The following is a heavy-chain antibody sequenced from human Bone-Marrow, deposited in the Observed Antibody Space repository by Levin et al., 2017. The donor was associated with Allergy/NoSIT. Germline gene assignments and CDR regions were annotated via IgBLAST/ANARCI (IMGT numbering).Heavy chain of an antibody. D-gene: IGHD3-10*01. J-gene: IGHJ4*02. V-gene: IGHV1-2*02. CDR1: GYTFTDYY. Sequence: GESLKISCQASGYTFTDYYIHWVRQAPGQGLEWMGWINPNSGGTTYAQKFQGRVTLTRDTSISAAFMDLSSLRSDDTAVFYCARGPQGFYGSGTYYSDYWGQGTLVTVSS. CDR3: ARGPQGFYGSGTYYSDY. CDR2: INPNSGGT.